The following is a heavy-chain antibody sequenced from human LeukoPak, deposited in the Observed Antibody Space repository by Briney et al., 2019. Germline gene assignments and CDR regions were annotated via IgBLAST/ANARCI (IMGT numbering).Heavy chain of an antibody. V-gene: IGHV3-21*01. J-gene: IGHJ3*02. CDR3: ARPTTVTTISADAFDI. D-gene: IGHD4-17*01. CDR1: GFTFSDYT. Sequence: AGGSLRLSCAASGFTFSDYTMNWDRQAPGKGLEWVSSISSGGTYKYYADSVKGRFTISRDNAQNSLYLQMNSLRAEDSSVYYCARPTTVTTISADAFDIWGQGTMVTVSS. CDR2: ISSGGTYK.